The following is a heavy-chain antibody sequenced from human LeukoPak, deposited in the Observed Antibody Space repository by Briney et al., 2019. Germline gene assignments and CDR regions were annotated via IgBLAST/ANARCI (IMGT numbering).Heavy chain of an antibody. CDR2: IFYSGTT. CDR3: ARTGVTMVREKSASGYFDY. V-gene: IGHV4-39*07. J-gene: IGHJ4*02. Sequence: SETLSLTCTVSGDSISSSSSYWGWIRQPPGKGLEWIGSIFYSGTTYYNPSLKSRVTISVDTSKNQFSLKLSSVTAADTAVYYCARTGVTMVREKSASGYFDYWGQGTLVTVSS. CDR1: GDSISSSSSY. D-gene: IGHD3-10*01.